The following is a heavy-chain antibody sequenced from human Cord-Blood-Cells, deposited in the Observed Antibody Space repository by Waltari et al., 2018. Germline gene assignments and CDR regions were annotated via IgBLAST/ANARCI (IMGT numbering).Heavy chain of an antibody. Sequence: QVQLVQSGAEVKKPGASVKVSCKASGYTFTGYYMHWVRQAPGQGLEWMGWINPNSGGTNYAQKFQGRVTMTRETSISTTYMELSRLRSDDTAVYYCASSPNYDFWSGYGAFDIWGQGTMVTVSS. V-gene: IGHV1-2*02. D-gene: IGHD3-3*01. CDR1: GYTFTGYY. CDR3: ASSPNYDFWSGYGAFDI. CDR2: INPNSGGT. J-gene: IGHJ3*02.